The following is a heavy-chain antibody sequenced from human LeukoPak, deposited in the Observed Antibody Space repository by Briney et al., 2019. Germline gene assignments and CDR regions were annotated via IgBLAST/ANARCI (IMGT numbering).Heavy chain of an antibody. V-gene: IGHV3-53*01. D-gene: IGHD3-10*01. CDR2: IYSGGST. CDR3: AREWFGELLWD. J-gene: IGHJ4*02. CDR1: GFTVSSNY. Sequence: PGGSLRLSCAASGFTVSSNYMSWVRQAPGKGLEWVSVIYSGGSTYYADSVKGRFTMSRDNSKNTLYLQMNSLRAEDTAVYYCAREWFGELLWDWGQGTLVTVSS.